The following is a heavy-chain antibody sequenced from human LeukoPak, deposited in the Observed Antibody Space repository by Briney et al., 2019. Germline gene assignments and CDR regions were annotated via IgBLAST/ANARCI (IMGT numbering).Heavy chain of an antibody. J-gene: IGHJ4*02. CDR1: GFTFSSYW. V-gene: IGHV3-7*04. CDR2: IKQDGSEK. CDR3: ARHQEQRLAPFDH. Sequence: PRGSLRLSCAASGFTFSSYWMSWVRQAPGKGLEWVANIKQDGSEKHSVDSVKGRFTISRDNAKNALYLQMNSLRGEDTAVYYCARHQEQRLAPFDHWGQGTLVTVSS. D-gene: IGHD6-19*01.